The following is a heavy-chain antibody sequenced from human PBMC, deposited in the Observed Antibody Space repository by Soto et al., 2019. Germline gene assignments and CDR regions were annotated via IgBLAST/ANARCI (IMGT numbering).Heavy chain of an antibody. D-gene: IGHD2-15*01. CDR1: GFTFSNAW. Sequence: EVQLVESGGGLVKPGGSLRLSCAASGFTFSNAWMSWVRQAPGKGLEWVGRIKSKTDGGTTDYAAPVKGRFTISRDDSKNTLYLQMNSLQTEDTAVYYCTTVVSCSGGSCYLLPDFYYYYMDVWGKGTTVTVSS. J-gene: IGHJ6*03. CDR2: IKSKTDGGTT. CDR3: TTVVSCSGGSCYLLPDFYYYYMDV. V-gene: IGHV3-15*01.